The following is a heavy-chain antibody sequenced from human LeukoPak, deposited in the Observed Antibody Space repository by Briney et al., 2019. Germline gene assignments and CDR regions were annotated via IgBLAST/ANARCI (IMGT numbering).Heavy chain of an antibody. Sequence: GGSLRLSCAPPGFTFSRYWMSWVRQAPEKRLEGVANIKQDGSEKYYVDSVKGRFTISRDNAKNSLYLQMNSLRAEDTAVYYCARDLLLWFGELLRPLDYWGQGTLVTVSS. CDR2: IKQDGSEK. D-gene: IGHD3-10*01. J-gene: IGHJ4*02. V-gene: IGHV3-7*01. CDR1: GFTFSRYW. CDR3: ARDLLLWFGELLRPLDY.